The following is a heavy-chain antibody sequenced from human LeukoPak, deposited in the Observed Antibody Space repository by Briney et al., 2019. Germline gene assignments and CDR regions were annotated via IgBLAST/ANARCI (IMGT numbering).Heavy chain of an antibody. D-gene: IGHD6-19*01. Sequence: ASVKVSCKASGYTFTNYGISWVRQAPGQGLECMGWISAYNGNTNYAQRFQGRVTMTTDTSTSTAYMELRSLRSDDTALYYCARDGGWYKRGLGHYYYYMDVRGKGTTVIVSS. CDR2: ISAYNGNT. J-gene: IGHJ6*03. CDR1: GYTFTNYG. V-gene: IGHV1-18*01. CDR3: ARDGGWYKRGLGHYYYYMDV.